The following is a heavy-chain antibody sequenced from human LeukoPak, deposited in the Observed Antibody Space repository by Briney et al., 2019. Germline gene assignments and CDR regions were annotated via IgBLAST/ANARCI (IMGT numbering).Heavy chain of an antibody. J-gene: IGHJ4*02. CDR3: AEISSSAESNFDY. CDR2: IWPDGSKK. V-gene: IGHV3-30*02. Sequence: PGGSLRLSCAASRVTFSTYAMNSVRQAPGKGLEWVAFIWPDGSKKYYADSVKGRFAISRENSKNTVYLQMNALGPQDTALYFCAEISSSAESNFDYWGQGTLLTVSS. CDR1: RVTFSTYA. D-gene: IGHD6-25*01.